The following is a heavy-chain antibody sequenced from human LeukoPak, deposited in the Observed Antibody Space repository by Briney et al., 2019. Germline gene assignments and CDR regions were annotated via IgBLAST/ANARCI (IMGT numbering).Heavy chain of an antibody. V-gene: IGHV4-39*01. D-gene: IGHD2-2*01. CDR3: ARRVVVPAALNWFDP. J-gene: IGHJ5*02. Sequence: SETLSLPCTVSGGSISSSSYYWGWIRQPPGKGLEWIGSIYYSGSTYYNPSLKSRVTISVDTSKNQFSLKLSSVTAADTAVYYCARRVVVPAALNWFDPWGHGTLLTVSS. CDR1: GGSISSSSYY. CDR2: IYYSGST.